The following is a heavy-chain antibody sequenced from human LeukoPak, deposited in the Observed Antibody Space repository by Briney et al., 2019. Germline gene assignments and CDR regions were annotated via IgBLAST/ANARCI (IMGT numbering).Heavy chain of an antibody. CDR3: ARLTVSYYDSSGYYYFDY. D-gene: IGHD3-22*01. J-gene: IGHJ4*02. CDR2: IYYSGST. V-gene: IGHV4-59*08. Sequence: SETLSLTCTVSGGSISSYYWSWIRQPPGKGLEWIGYIYYSGSTNYNPSLKSRVTISVDTSKNQFSLKLSSVTAADTAVYYCARLTVSYYDSSGYYYFDYWGQGTLVTVSS. CDR1: GGSISSYY.